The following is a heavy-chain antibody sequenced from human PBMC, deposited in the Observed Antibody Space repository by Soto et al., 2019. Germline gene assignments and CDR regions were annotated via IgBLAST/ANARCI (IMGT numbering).Heavy chain of an antibody. CDR2: IYYSGST. CDR1: GGSINSGAYY. V-gene: IGHV4-31*03. D-gene: IGHD6-13*01. J-gene: IGHJ6*02. CDR3: ARAPRIAAAGQYYYYGMDV. Sequence: SETLSLTCTVSGGSINSGAYYWSWIRQHPGKGLEWIGYIYYSGSTYYNPSLKSRVTISVDTSKNQFSLKLSSVTAADTAVYYCARAPRIAAAGQYYYYGMDVWGQGTTVTVSS.